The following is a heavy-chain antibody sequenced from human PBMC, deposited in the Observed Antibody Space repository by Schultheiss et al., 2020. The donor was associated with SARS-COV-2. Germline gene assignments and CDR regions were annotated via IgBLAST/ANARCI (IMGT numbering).Heavy chain of an antibody. D-gene: IGHD6-19*01. CDR1: GFTFSSYW. V-gene: IGHV3-74*01. J-gene: IGHJ6*03. CDR2: INSDGSST. CDR3: AKVAVSYYYMDV. Sequence: GESLKISCAASGFTFSSYWMHWVRQAPGKGLVWVSRINSDGSSTSYADSVKGRFTISRDNSKNTLYLQMNSLRAEDTAVYYCAKVAVSYYYMDVWGKGTTVTVSS.